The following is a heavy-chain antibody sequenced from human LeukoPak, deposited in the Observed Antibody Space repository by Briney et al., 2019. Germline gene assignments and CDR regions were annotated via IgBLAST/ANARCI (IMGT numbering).Heavy chain of an antibody. CDR2: IRYDGSNK. D-gene: IGHD2-2*01. CDR1: GFTFSSYG. Sequence: GGSLRLPCAASGFTFSSYGMHWVRQAPGKGLEWVAFIRYDGSNKYYADSVKGRFTISRDNSKNTLYLQMNSLRAEDTAVYYCAKSGHCSSTSCYDDYWGQGTLVTVSS. CDR3: AKSGHCSSTSCYDDY. V-gene: IGHV3-30*02. J-gene: IGHJ4*02.